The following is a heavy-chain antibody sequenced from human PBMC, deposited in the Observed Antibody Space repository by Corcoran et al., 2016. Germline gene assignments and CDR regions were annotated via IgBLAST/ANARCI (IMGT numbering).Heavy chain of an antibody. V-gene: IGHV3-53*01. Sequence: EVKLVESGGGLIQPGGSLRLSCTASGFTVSSNYMSWVRQAPGKGLEWVSVIYSGGSTYYADSVKGRFTISRDNSKNTLYLQMNSLRAEDTALYYCARDPGIAAAGPGGREVYYYYGMDVWGQGTTVTVSS. J-gene: IGHJ6*02. CDR2: IYSGGST. CDR1: GFTVSSNY. D-gene: IGHD6-13*01. CDR3: ARDPGIAAAGPGGREVYYYYGMDV.